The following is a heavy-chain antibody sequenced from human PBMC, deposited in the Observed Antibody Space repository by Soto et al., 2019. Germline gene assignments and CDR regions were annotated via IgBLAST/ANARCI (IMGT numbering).Heavy chain of an antibody. J-gene: IGHJ6*02. V-gene: IGHV3-23*01. CDR1: GFTFSSYA. Sequence: GGSLRLSCAASGFTFSSYAMSWVRQAPGKGLEWVSAISGSGGSTYYADSVKGWFTISRDNSKNTLYLQMNSLRAEDTAVYYCAKDLRDYYGSGSYYLYYYYGMDVWGQGTTVTVSS. D-gene: IGHD3-10*01. CDR2: ISGSGGST. CDR3: AKDLRDYYGSGSYYLYYYYGMDV.